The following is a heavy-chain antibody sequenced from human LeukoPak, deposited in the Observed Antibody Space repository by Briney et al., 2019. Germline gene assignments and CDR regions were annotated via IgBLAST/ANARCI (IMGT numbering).Heavy chain of an antibody. CDR3: ARASGDDSGHFQH. D-gene: IGHD2-21*02. Sequence: TSETLSLTCAVSGYSICSGYYWGWIRPPPGKGLEWIGTIYQSKTTSYNPSLTSRVTISVDTSKNQFSLRLSSVTAADTAVYYCARASGDDSGHFQHWGQGTLVTVSS. CDR1: GYSICSGYY. V-gene: IGHV4-38-2*01. J-gene: IGHJ1*01. CDR2: IYQSKTT.